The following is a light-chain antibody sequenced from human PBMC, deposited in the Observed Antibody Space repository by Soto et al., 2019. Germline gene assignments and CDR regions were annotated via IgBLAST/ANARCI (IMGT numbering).Light chain of an antibody. CDR3: SSYSISTAYL. J-gene: IGLJ1*01. CDR1: SSDVGGYHY. V-gene: IGLV2-14*01. CDR2: EVS. Sequence: QSALTQPASVSGSPGQSITISCTGTSSDVGGYHYVSWYQLLPGKAPKLILFEVSIRPSGVSYRFSGSKSGNTASLTISGLQAEEEAEFFCSSYSISTAYLFGTGTKVTVL.